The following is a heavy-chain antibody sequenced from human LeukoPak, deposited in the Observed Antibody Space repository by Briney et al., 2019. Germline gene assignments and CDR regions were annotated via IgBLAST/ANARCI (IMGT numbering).Heavy chain of an antibody. J-gene: IGHJ4*02. Sequence: KPSETLSLTCTVSGGSISSYYWSWIRQPAGKGLEWIGRIYSSGSTNHNPTLKSRVNISVDTSKNQFSLKLSSVTPADTAVYYCARAQDTMIRGVILGIDYWGQGTLATVSS. V-gene: IGHV4-4*07. CDR3: ARAQDTMIRGVILGIDY. CDR1: GGSISSYY. D-gene: IGHD3-10*01. CDR2: IYSSGST.